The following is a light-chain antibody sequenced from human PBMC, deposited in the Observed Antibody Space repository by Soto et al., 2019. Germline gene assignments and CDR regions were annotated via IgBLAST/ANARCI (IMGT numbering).Light chain of an antibody. CDR3: TSYTTSSTYG. J-gene: IGLJ1*01. CDR1: SSDVGFYNY. CDR2: DVN. Sequence: QSVLTQPASVSGSPGHSIAISCTGTSSDVGFYNYVSWYQQHPGKAPKLMVYDVNNRPSGVSNHFSGSKSGNTASLTISGLQAEDEADYYCTSYTTSSTYGFGTWIKVTVL. V-gene: IGLV2-14*03.